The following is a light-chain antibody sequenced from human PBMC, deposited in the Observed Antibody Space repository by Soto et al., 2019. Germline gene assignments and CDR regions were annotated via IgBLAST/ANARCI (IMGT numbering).Light chain of an antibody. Sequence: QSALTQPASVSGSPGQSVTISCTGTSSDLGAYNYVSWYQHHPGKAPKLIIYAVTNRPSGVSTRCSGSKSGNAASLTISGLRSEDEAEYYCTSYTTSSTLIFGGGTKLTVL. CDR2: AVT. V-gene: IGLV2-14*01. J-gene: IGLJ2*01. CDR1: SSDLGAYNY. CDR3: TSYTTSSTLI.